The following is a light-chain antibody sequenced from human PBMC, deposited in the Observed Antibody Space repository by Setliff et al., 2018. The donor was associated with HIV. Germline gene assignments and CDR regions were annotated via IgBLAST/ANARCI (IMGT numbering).Light chain of an antibody. V-gene: IGLV2-14*01. CDR1: SSDVGNYNY. Sequence: QSPLAQPASVSGSPGQSITISCTGISSDVGNYNYVSWYQEHPGKAPKLMIYDVSKRPSGVSNRFSGSKSGNTASLTISGLQAEDEADYHCSSYTGRSTFVFGTGTKVTVL. CDR2: DVS. CDR3: SSYTGRSTFV. J-gene: IGLJ1*01.